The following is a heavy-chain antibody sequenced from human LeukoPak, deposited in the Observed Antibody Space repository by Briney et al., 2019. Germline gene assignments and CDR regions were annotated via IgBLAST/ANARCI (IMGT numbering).Heavy chain of an antibody. Sequence: TGGSLRLSCAASGFTFSNYWMHWVRQAPGKGLVWVSRINTDGSTTNYADSVKGRFTISRDNAKNTLYLQMNSLRADDTAVYYCARDYPTTKGPWGQGTLVTVSS. D-gene: IGHD5-12*01. CDR3: ARDYPTTKGP. V-gene: IGHV3-74*01. J-gene: IGHJ4*02. CDR2: INTDGSTT. CDR1: GFTFSNYW.